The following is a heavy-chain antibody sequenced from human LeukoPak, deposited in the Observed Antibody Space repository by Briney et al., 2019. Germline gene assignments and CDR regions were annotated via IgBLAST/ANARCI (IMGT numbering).Heavy chain of an antibody. V-gene: IGHV3-66*01. Sequence: GGSPRLSCAASGFTVSSELMIWVRQAPGKGLEWVSKIDGGGTTNYADSVKGRFTVSRDHSKNTVYLQMNSLRVEDTAMYSCSIRSYWGQGALVTVSS. CDR2: IDGGGTT. J-gene: IGHJ4*02. CDR3: SIRSY. CDR1: GFTVSSEL.